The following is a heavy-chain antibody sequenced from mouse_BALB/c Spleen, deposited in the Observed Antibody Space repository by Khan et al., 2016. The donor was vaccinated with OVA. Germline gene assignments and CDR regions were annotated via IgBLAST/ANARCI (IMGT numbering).Heavy chain of an antibody. J-gene: IGHJ4*01. CDR3: TRRRDGAMDY. CDR1: GYTFTNYW. Sequence: QVQLQQPGAELVRPGASVKLSCKASGYTFTNYWINWVKQRPGQGLEWIGNIYPSDSYTNYNQRFKDKATWTVDKASSTAYIQLSSPTSEDSAVYYCTRRRDGAMDYWGQGTSVTVSS. V-gene: IGHV1-69*02. D-gene: IGHD3-3*01. CDR2: IYPSDSYT.